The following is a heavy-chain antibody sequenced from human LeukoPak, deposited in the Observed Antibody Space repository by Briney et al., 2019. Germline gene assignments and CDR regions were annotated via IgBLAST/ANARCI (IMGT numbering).Heavy chain of an antibody. CDR3: ARRRIGVLRGVTGPPDY. CDR2: ISSDGTYN. V-gene: IGHV3-30*04. D-gene: IGHD3-10*01. Sequence: GGSLTLSCTASGFTFSSCAMYWVRQAPGKGLEWVAIISSDGTYNYYADSVKGRFTISRDNSRNTLYLQMNGLRADDTAVYYCARRRIGVLRGVTGPPDYWGQGTLVTVSS. J-gene: IGHJ4*02. CDR1: GFTFSSCA.